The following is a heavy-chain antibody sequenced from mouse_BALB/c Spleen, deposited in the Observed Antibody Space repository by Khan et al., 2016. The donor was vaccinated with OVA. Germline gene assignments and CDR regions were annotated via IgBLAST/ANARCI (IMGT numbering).Heavy chain of an antibody. J-gene: IGHJ2*01. D-gene: IGHD1-2*01. CDR1: GYSITSGYG. CDR2: ISYSGSP. V-gene: IGHV3-2*02. CDR3: ARTARIKY. Sequence: EVQLQESGPGLVKPSQSLSLTCTVTGYSITSGYGWNWIRQFPGNKLAWMGYISYSGSPNYNPSLKSRISFTRDTSKNQFFLQLNSVTTEDTATYYCARTARIKYWGQGTTLTVSS.